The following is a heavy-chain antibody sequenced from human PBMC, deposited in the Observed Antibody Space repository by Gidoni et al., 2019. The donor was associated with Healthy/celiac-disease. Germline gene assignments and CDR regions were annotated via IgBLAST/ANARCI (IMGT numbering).Heavy chain of an antibody. V-gene: IGHV3-30-3*01. CDR2: ISYDGSNK. D-gene: IGHD3-9*01. Sequence: QVQLVESGGGVVQPGRSLRLSCAASGFTFSSYAMHWVRQAPGKGLEWVAVISYDGSNKYYADSVKGRFTISRDNSKNTLYLQMNSLRAEDTAVYYCARNFDGPVGPVDYWGQGTLVTVSS. CDR3: ARNFDGPVGPVDY. CDR1: GFTFSSYA. J-gene: IGHJ4*02.